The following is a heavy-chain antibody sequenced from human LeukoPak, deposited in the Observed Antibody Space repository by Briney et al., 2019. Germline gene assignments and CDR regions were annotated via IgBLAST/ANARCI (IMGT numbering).Heavy chain of an antibody. CDR2: IYYSGST. Sequence: SETLSLTCTVSGGSVSGDSYNWSWIRQPPGKGLEWIGYIYYSGSTNYNPSLKSRVTISVDTSKNQFSLKLSSVTAADTAVYYCARSTGSQLLCFGEFDYWGQGTLVTVSS. CDR3: ARSTGSQLLCFGEFDY. J-gene: IGHJ4*02. D-gene: IGHD3-10*01. CDR1: GGSVSGDSYN. V-gene: IGHV4-61*01.